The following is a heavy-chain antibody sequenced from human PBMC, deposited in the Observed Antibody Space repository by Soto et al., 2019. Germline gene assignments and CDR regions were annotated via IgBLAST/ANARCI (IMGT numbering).Heavy chain of an antibody. D-gene: IGHD3-22*01. Sequence: GASVKVSCKASGGTFSSYAISWVRQAPGQGLEWMGGIIPIFGTANYAQKFQGRVTITADQSTSTAYMELSSLRSEDTAVYYCARGPLGYYDSSGYLSYPPHFDYWGQGTLVT. J-gene: IGHJ4*02. CDR2: IIPIFGTA. CDR3: ARGPLGYYDSSGYLSYPPHFDY. V-gene: IGHV1-69*13. CDR1: GGTFSSYA.